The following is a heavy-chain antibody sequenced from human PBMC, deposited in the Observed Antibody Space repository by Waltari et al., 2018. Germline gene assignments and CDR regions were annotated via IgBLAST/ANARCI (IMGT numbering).Heavy chain of an antibody. D-gene: IGHD2-21*01. CDR3: ARGMGGDCGGDCYFDY. J-gene: IGHJ4*02. V-gene: IGHV3-74*01. CDR1: GFTFSNHW. CDR2: IVYDGSTT. Sequence: EVQLVESGGGLVQPGGSLRLSCAASGFTFSNHWMHWVRQPPGKGLVWVSRIVYDGSTTNYADSVKGRFTSSRDNAKNTLYLQMNSLRVEDTAVYYCARGMGGDCGGDCYFDYWGQGTLVTVSS.